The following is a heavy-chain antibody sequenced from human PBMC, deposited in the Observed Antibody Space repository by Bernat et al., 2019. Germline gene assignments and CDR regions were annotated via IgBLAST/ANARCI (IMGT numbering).Heavy chain of an antibody. V-gene: IGHV3-53*02. J-gene: IGHJ4*02. CDR2: IYSGGST. CDR3: ATRPTQEGYFDY. CDR1: GFTFSSNY. Sequence: EVQLVETGGGLIQPGGSLRLSCAASGFTFSSNYMIWARQARGKGLEWVSVIYSGGSTYYADSVKGRFTISRNKSKNTLYLQMNSLRAEDTAVYYCATRPTQEGYFDYWGQGTLVTVSS.